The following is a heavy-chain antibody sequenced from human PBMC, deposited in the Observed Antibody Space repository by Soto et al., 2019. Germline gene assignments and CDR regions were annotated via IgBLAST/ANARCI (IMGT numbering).Heavy chain of an antibody. CDR1: GYTFTTYG. Sequence: QVQLVQSGAEVKKPGASVKVSCKASGYTFTTYGTSWVRQAPGQGLEWMGWISTYYGSANYAQKLQGRVTMTTDTPASTAYMELRSLRSDDTAVYYCARGDYGDYWGQGTLVTVS. CDR3: ARGDYGDY. D-gene: IGHD4-17*01. V-gene: IGHV1-18*01. CDR2: ISTYYGSA. J-gene: IGHJ4*02.